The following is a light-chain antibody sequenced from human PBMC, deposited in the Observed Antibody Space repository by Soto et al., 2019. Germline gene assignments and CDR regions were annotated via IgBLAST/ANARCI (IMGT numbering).Light chain of an antibody. CDR3: QQSYSNPRT. CDR1: QTISTY. V-gene: IGKV1-39*01. CDR2: AAS. Sequence: DIQMTQSPSSLSASVGDRVTITCRASQTISTYLNWYQQKPGKAPNLLIYAASTLQRGGPSRFSGSGSGTDFTLTISSLQPEDFATYYCQQSYSNPRTFGQGTK. J-gene: IGKJ2*01.